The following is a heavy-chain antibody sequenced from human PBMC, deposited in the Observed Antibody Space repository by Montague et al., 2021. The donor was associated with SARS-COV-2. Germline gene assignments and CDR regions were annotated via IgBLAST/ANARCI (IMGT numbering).Heavy chain of an antibody. CDR3: ARIFLVEPHGIALYYFDY. Sequence: SLRLSCAASGFTFGDYYMTWVRQAPGKGLEWISDISSGSHYTNYADSVRGRFTISRDDAKKSLYLDMDSLRAEDTAVYYCARIFLVEPHGIALYYFDYWGQGARATVSS. CDR2: ISSGSHYT. V-gene: IGHV3-11*03. J-gene: IGHJ4*02. D-gene: IGHD6-13*01. CDR1: GFTFGDYY.